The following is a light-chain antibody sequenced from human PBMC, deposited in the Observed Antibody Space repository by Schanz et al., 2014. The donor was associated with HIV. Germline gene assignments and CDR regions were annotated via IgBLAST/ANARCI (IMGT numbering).Light chain of an antibody. CDR1: EGIGTW. CDR2: EAS. V-gene: IGKV1-5*03. J-gene: IGKJ2*01. CDR3: QQYPPYSHT. Sequence: DLQMTQSPSRLSASVGDSVTIACRASEGIGTWLAWYQQKPGKAPELLIYEASTLNSGVPLRFSGSGSGTEFALTISSLQPDDFATYYCQQYPPYSHTFGQGTTLEI.